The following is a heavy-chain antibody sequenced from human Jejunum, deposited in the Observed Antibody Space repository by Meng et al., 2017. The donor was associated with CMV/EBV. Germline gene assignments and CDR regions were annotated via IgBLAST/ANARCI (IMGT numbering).Heavy chain of an antibody. CDR1: SIRSGYD. D-gene: IGHD3-22*01. Sequence: SIRSGYDWGGIRQPPGEGLEWIGSICQSGSSFYNPSLKSRITISIDTSKNQFSLRLSSVTAADTAVYYCAGVGDSGGYYPNCFDNWGQGTRVTVSS. CDR3: AGVGDSGGYYPNCFDN. J-gene: IGHJ4*02. V-gene: IGHV4-38-2*02. CDR2: ICQSGSS.